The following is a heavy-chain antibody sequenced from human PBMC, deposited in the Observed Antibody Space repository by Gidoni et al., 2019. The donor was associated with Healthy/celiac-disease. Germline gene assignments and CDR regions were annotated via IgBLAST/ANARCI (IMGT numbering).Heavy chain of an antibody. CDR3: TSSRGGGIVVVVAATEYYYYGMDV. D-gene: IGHD2-15*01. Sequence: YGKASGGTFSSYAISWVRQAPGQGLEWMGGIIPIFGTANYAQKFQGRVTITADESTSTAYMELSSLRSEDTAVYYCTSSRGGGIVVVVAATEYYYYGMDVWGQGTTVTVSS. J-gene: IGHJ6*02. V-gene: IGHV1-69*01. CDR1: GGTFSSYA. CDR2: IIPIFGTA.